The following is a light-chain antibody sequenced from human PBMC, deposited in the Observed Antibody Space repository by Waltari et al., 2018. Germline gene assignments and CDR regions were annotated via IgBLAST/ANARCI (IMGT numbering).Light chain of an antibody. CDR3: QQSYSTSSIT. CDR1: QSISSY. CDR2: AAS. Sequence: DIQMTQSPSSLSASVGDRVTITCRASQSISSYLNWYQQKPGKAPKLLIYAASSLQSGVPSRFSGSGSGTDFTLTSSSLQPEDFATYYCQQSYSTSSITFGQGTRLEIK. V-gene: IGKV1-39*01. J-gene: IGKJ5*01.